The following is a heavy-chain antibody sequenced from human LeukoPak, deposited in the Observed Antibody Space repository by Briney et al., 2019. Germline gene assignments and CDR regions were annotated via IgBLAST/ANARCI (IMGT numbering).Heavy chain of an antibody. Sequence: ASVKVSCKVSGYTLTELSMHWVRQAPGKGLEWMGGFDPEDGETIYAQKFQGRVTMTEDTSTDTAYMELSSLRSEDTAVYYCAMSLGRGYCSSTSCANNWFDPWGQGTLVTVSS. CDR1: GYTLTELS. D-gene: IGHD2-2*01. V-gene: IGHV1-24*01. CDR2: FDPEDGET. J-gene: IGHJ5*02. CDR3: AMSLGRGYCSSTSCANNWFDP.